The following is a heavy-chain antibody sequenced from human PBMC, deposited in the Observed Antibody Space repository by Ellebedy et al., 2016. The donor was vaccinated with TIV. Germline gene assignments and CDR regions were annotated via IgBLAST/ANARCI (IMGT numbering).Heavy chain of an antibody. CDR1: GFTFSTYA. CDR3: ARAPTSSGWPFDY. V-gene: IGHV3-30-3*01. CDR2: VSYDGANK. Sequence: GGSLRLXXVVSGFTFSTYAMHWVRQAPGKGLEWVAVVSYDGANKNYGDSVRGRFSISRDNSKNTVSLQMNSLTSEDTAVYYCARAPTSSGWPFDYWGQGTLVTVSS. D-gene: IGHD6-19*01. J-gene: IGHJ4*02.